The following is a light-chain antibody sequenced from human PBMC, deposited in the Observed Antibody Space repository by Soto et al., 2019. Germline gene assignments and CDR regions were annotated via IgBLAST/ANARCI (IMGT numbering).Light chain of an antibody. J-gene: IGLJ1*01. CDR2: EVS. V-gene: IGLV2-14*01. CDR3: SSYTSRSPLV. Sequence: QSALTQPASVSGSPGQSITISCTGTSSDVGGYNYVSWYQQHPGKAPKLMLYEVSNRPSGVSNRFSGSKSGNTASLTISGVQAEDEADYYCSSYTSRSPLVFRSGTTPAVL. CDR1: SSDVGGYNY.